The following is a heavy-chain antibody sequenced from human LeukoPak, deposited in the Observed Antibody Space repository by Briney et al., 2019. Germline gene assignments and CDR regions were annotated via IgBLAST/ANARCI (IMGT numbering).Heavy chain of an antibody. CDR2: INPNSGGT. V-gene: IGHV1-2*02. J-gene: IGHJ4*02. CDR1: GYTFTGYY. Sequence: VASVKVSCKASGYTFTGYYMHWVRQAPGQGLEWMGWINPNSGGTKYAQKFQGRVTMTRDTSISTTYMELTRVISDDTAVYYCARGEDLYAPYFDYWGQGTLVTVSS. D-gene: IGHD2/OR15-2a*01. CDR3: ARGEDLYAPYFDY.